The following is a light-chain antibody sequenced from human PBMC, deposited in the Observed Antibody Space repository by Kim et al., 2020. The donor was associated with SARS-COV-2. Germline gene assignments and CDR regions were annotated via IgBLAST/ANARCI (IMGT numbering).Light chain of an antibody. V-gene: IGLV3-19*01. J-gene: IGLJ1*01. CDR1: SLTNYF. Sequence: ALVQTIRITCQGDSLTNYFASWYQQKPGQAPVLVIYGKNNRPSGIPDRFSGSISGTPASLTITGTQAEDEADYYCCSRDISGNHYLFGPGTKVTVL. CDR3: CSRDISGNHYL. CDR2: GKN.